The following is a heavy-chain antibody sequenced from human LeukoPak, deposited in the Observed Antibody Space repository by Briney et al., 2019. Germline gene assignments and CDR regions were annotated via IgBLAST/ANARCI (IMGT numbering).Heavy chain of an antibody. CDR2: ISGYNGDT. D-gene: IGHD6-19*01. CDR3: ARDPTNTSGWYVFFDS. Sequence: ASVKVSCKASGYTFTSHGISWVRQAPGQGLEWMGWISGYNGDTKYTQNLQGRVTMTTDTSTSTAYMELRSLRSDDTAVYYCARDPTNTSGWYVFFDSWGQGTLVNVSS. V-gene: IGHV1-18*01. J-gene: IGHJ4*02. CDR1: GYTFTSHG.